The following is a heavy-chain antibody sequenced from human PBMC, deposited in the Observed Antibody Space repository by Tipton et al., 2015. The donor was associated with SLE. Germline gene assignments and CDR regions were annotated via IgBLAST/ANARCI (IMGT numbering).Heavy chain of an antibody. V-gene: IGHV3-74*01. CDR3: ARDPRNKGFDP. CDR1: GFTFSSFW. Sequence: SLRLSCAASGFTFSSFWMHWVRQTPGTGLVWVSRMNLDGSITTYADSVKGRFTTSRDNAKNSLYLQMNSLRPGDTAVYYCARDPRNKGFDPWGQGTLVTVSS. J-gene: IGHJ5*02. D-gene: IGHD1/OR15-1a*01. CDR2: MNLDGSIT.